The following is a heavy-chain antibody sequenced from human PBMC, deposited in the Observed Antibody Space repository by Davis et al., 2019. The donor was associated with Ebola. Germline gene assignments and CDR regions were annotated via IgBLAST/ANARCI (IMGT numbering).Heavy chain of an antibody. D-gene: IGHD3-22*01. CDR1: GFTFSNYW. Sequence: GESLKISCVASGFTFSNYWMHWVRQAPGKGLVWVSRINPDGGGTGYADSVKGRFTISRDNAKNTVYLEMNSLKAEDTAVYYCARDFDRVREWGQGTLVTVSS. J-gene: IGHJ4*02. CDR2: INPDGGGT. CDR3: ARDFDRVRE. V-gene: IGHV3-74*01.